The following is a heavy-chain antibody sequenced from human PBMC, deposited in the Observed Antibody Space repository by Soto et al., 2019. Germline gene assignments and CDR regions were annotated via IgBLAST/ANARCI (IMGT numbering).Heavy chain of an antibody. D-gene: IGHD3-22*01. Sequence: QVQLVQSGAEVKKPGSSVKVSCKASGGTFSSYSISWVRQAPGQGLEWMGRIIHILGIANYAQKFQGRVTITADKSTSTAYMGLSIMRCEETAVYYFARGLLYDSISLDDYGGQGTLVTVS. J-gene: IGHJ4*02. V-gene: IGHV1-69*02. CDR2: IIHILGIA. CDR3: ARGLLYDSISLDDY. CDR1: GGTFSSYS.